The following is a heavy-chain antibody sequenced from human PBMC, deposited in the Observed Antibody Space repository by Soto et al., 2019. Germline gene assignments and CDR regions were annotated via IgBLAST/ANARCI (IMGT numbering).Heavy chain of an antibody. J-gene: IGHJ5*02. V-gene: IGHV1-2*04. CDR2: INPNSGGT. CDR3: ARDPHPIDIVVVPGGNWFDP. D-gene: IGHD2-2*01. Sequence: GASVKVSCKASGYTFTGYYMHWVRQAPGQGLEWMGWINPNSGGTNYAQKFQGWVTMTRDTSISTAYMELSRLRSDDTAVYYCARDPHPIDIVVVPGGNWFDPWGQGTLVTVSS. CDR1: GYTFTGYY.